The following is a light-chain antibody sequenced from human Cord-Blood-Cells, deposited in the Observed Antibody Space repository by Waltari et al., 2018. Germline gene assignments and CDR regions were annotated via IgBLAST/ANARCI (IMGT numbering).Light chain of an antibody. J-gene: IGLJ3*02. CDR2: GNS. V-gene: IGLV1-40*01. Sequence: QSVLTQPPSVSGAQGQRVTISCTGSSSNIGAGYDVHWYQQLPGTAPKLLIYGNSNRPSGVPDRFSGSKSGTSASLAITGLQAEDEADYYCQSYDSSLSDWVFGGGTKLTVL. CDR3: QSYDSSLSDWV. CDR1: SSNIGAGYD.